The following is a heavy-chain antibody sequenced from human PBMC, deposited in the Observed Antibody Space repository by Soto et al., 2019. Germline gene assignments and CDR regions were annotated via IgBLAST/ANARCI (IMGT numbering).Heavy chain of an antibody. CDR1: GFTFGSYG. Sequence: QVQLVESGGGLVQPGRSLRLSCAASGFTFGSYGMHWVRQAPGKGLEWVAVICYDGSNKYYADSVKGRFTISRDNSENTLYLQMMSLRGEDTAVYYCVTDSGHLVVVTGAPVESWGQGTLVTVSS. CDR3: VTDSGHLVVVTGAPVES. V-gene: IGHV3-30*03. J-gene: IGHJ4*02. D-gene: IGHD2-21*02. CDR2: ICYDGSNK.